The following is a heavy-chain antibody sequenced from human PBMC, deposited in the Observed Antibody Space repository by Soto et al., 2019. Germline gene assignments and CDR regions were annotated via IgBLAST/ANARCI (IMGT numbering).Heavy chain of an antibody. V-gene: IGHV2-5*01. Sequence: SGPTLVNPTQTLTLTCTFSGFSLSTSGVGVGWIRQPPGKALEWLALIYWNDDKRYSPSLKSRLTITKDTSKNQVVLTMTNMDPVDTAAYYCAHSVPIEYSSSSVKGHSDYWGQGTLVTVSS. CDR3: AHSVPIEYSSSSVKGHSDY. D-gene: IGHD6-6*01. CDR1: GFSLSTSGVG. J-gene: IGHJ4*02. CDR2: IYWNDDK.